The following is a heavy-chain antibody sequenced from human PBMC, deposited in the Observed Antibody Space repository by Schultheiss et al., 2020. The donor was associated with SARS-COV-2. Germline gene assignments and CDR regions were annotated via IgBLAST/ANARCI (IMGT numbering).Heavy chain of an antibody. CDR2: INHSGST. D-gene: IGHD6-19*01. CDR1: GGSFSGYY. V-gene: IGHV4-34*01. J-gene: IGHJ4*02. CDR3: ARDPSGYSSGWYEDY. Sequence: SETLSLTCAVYGGSFSGYYWRWIRQPPGKGLEWIGEINHSGSTNYNPSLKSRVAISVDTSKNQFSLRLTSVTAADTAVYYCARDPSGYSSGWYEDYWGQGTLVTVSS.